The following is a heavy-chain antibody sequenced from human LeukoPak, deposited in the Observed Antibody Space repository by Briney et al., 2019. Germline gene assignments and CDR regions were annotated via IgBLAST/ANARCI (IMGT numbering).Heavy chain of an antibody. CDR2: GSKDGNTK. CDR1: GFTFSTYA. V-gene: IGHV3-30*04. Sequence: PGTSLRLSCVASGFTFSTYAIHWVRQAPGKGLEWVAVGSKDGNTKYYADSVKGRFTISRDNSKNTVYLQMNSLRTEDTSVYYCARGIQPPKYYGSGSDTFDIWGQGTMVTVSS. CDR3: ARGIQPPKYYGSGSDTFDI. D-gene: IGHD3-10*01. J-gene: IGHJ3*02.